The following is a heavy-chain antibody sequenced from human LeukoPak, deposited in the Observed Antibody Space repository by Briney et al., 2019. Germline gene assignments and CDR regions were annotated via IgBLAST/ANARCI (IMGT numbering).Heavy chain of an antibody. V-gene: IGHV3-30*18. Sequence: GRSLRLSCAASGFTFSSYGMHWVRQAPGKGLEWVAVISYDGSNKYYADSVKGRFTISRDNSKNTLYLQMNSLRAEDTAVYYCANLDYWGRGTLVTVSS. CDR1: GFTFSSYG. J-gene: IGHJ4*02. CDR3: ANLDY. CDR2: ISYDGSNK.